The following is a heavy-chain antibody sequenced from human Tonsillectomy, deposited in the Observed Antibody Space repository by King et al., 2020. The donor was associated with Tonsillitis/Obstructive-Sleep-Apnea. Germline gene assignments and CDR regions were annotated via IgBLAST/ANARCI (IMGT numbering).Heavy chain of an antibody. Sequence: VQLVESGGGLVQPGGSLRLSCAASGFTFSNYWMTWLRQAPGKGLEWVANINQDGSQKVYVDSVKGRFTNSRDNAKNSMYLQMTSLRVEDTAMYYCVMVNTWTGYDIFKSWGQGTLVTVSS. D-gene: IGHD5-12*01. V-gene: IGHV3-7*04. CDR3: VMVNTWTGYDIFKS. J-gene: IGHJ1*01. CDR2: INQDGSQK. CDR1: GFTFSNYW.